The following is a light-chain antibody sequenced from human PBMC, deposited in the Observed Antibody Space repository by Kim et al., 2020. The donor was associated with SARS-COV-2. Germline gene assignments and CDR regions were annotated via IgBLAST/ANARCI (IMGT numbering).Light chain of an antibody. CDR1: QSGSSN. V-gene: IGKV3-15*01. CDR3: QQYNNWPLT. J-gene: IGKJ4*01. Sequence: VSPGESATLSCRASQSGSSNLAWYQQKPGQAPRLLIYGASTRATGIPARFSGSGSGTEFTLTISSLQSEDFAVYYCQQYNNWPLTFGGGTKVDIK. CDR2: GAS.